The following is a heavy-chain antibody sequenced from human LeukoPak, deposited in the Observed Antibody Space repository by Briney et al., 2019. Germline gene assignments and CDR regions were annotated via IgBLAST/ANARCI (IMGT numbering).Heavy chain of an antibody. J-gene: IGHJ4*02. CDR2: ISGNGGGT. D-gene: IGHD6-13*01. V-gene: IGHV3-23*01. CDR1: GFTFSSYA. Sequence: GGSLRLSCAASGFTFSSYAMSWARQAPGKGLEWVSGISGNGGGTYYADSVKGRFTISRDNSKNTLYLQMNSLRAEDTAVYYCAKSFGYSRSWFDYWGQGTLDTVSS. CDR3: AKSFGYSRSWFDY.